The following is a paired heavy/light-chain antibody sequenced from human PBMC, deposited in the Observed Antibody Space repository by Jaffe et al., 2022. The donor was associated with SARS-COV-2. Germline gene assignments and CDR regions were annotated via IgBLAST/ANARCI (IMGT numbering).Heavy chain of an antibody. D-gene: IGHD3-22*01. CDR2: ISSGGSTI. Sequence: QVQLVESGGGLVKPGGSLRLSCAASGFSFSDYYMSWIRQAPGQGLEWVSHISSGGSTIYYGDSVKGRFTISRDNAKNSLYLRMNSLRAEDTAVYYCARVGSVRGHYDSRGYTPDVFDIWGQGTMVTVSS. CDR1: GFSFSDYY. J-gene: IGHJ3*02. CDR3: ARVGSVRGHYDSRGYTPDVFDI. V-gene: IGHV3-11*01.
Light chain of an antibody. J-gene: IGKJ3*01. Sequence: DIQMTQSPSSLSASVGDRVTITCQANQDIRNHLNWYQQKPGKAPKLLIYDASNLETGVPSRFSGRRSGTDFTFTISSLQPEDIATYYCQQYHDVSGFTFGPGTKVDF. CDR1: QDIRNH. CDR3: QQYHDVSGFT. CDR2: DAS. V-gene: IGKV1-33*01.